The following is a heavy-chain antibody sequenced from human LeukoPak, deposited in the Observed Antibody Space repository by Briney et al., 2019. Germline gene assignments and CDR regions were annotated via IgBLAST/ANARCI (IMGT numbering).Heavy chain of an antibody. CDR3: ARTAVVTAEHAFDI. J-gene: IGHJ3*02. CDR1: GGTFSSYA. Sequence: SVKVSCKASGGTFSSYAICWVRQAPGQGLEWMGGIIPIFGTANYAQKFQSRVTITADKSTRTAYMELSSLRSEDTAVYYCARTAVVTAEHAFDIWGQGTMVTVSS. V-gene: IGHV1-69*06. D-gene: IGHD2-21*02. CDR2: IIPIFGTA.